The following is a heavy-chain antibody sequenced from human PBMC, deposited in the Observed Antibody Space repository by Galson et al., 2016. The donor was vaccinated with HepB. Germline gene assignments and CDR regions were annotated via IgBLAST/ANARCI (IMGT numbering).Heavy chain of an antibody. D-gene: IGHD1-26*01. V-gene: IGHV1-46*01. Sequence: KVSCKASGFSFTSFYIHWVRQAPGQGLEWLGIVDPNYPQQFQGRVSMTRDTSTSTVYMELNSLTSEDTAVYYCAREGGSSWGFDYWGQGTLVIVSS. CDR2: VDPN. CDR3: AREGGSSWGFDY. J-gene: IGHJ4*02. CDR1: GFSFTSFY.